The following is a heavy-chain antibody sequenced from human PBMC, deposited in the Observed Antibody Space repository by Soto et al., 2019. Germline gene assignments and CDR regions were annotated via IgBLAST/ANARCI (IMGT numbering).Heavy chain of an antibody. CDR2: INPSGGST. V-gene: IGHV1-46*03. CDR3: ARGRWLRDLDY. J-gene: IGHJ4*02. Sequence: ASVKVSCKASGYTFTSYYMHWVRQAPGQGLEWMGIINPSGGSTTYAQRFQGRVTMTRDTSTSTVYMELSSLRSEDTAVYYCARGRWLRDLDYWGQGTLVTVSS. CDR1: GYTFTSYY. D-gene: IGHD5-12*01.